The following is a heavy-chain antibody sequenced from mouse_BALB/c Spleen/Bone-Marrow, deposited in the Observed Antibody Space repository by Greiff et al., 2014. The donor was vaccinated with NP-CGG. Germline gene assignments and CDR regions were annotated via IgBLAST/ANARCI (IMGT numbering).Heavy chain of an antibody. CDR3: ARKVWYYAMDY. CDR1: GYTFTSYV. J-gene: IGHJ4*01. Sequence: VQLQQSGPELVKPGASVKMSCKASGYTFTSYVMHWVKQKPGQGLEWIGYINPYNVGTKYNEKFKGKATLTSDKSSSTAYMELSSLTSEDSAVYYCARKVWYYAMDYWGQGTSVTVSS. D-gene: IGHD2-10*02. V-gene: IGHV1-14*01. CDR2: INPYNVGT.